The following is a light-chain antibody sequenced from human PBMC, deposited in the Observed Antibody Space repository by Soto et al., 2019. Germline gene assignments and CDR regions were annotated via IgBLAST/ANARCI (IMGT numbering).Light chain of an antibody. Sequence: QSALTQPASVSGSPGQAITISCSGTSSDVGAFNYVSWYQQHPGKATKLMIYDVSNRPSGVSNRFSGSKSDNTASLTITGLQAEDEASYYCSSYTITHIPVIFGGGTQLTVL. CDR2: DVS. V-gene: IGLV2-14*03. CDR3: SSYTITHIPVI. J-gene: IGLJ2*01. CDR1: SSDVGAFNY.